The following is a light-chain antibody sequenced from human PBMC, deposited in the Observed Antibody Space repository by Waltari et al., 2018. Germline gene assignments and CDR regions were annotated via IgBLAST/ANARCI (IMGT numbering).Light chain of an antibody. J-gene: IGKJ3*01. Sequence: DIVMTQSPLSLSVTPGEPASISCRSSQSLLHSNGYTYLDWYLQKPGQSPQLLIYLGSNRASGVPDRFSGSGSGTDFTLKISRVEAEDVGVFYCMQAIQTPRTFGPGTKVDI. CDR1: QSLLHSNGYTY. CDR3: MQAIQTPRT. V-gene: IGKV2-28*01. CDR2: LGS.